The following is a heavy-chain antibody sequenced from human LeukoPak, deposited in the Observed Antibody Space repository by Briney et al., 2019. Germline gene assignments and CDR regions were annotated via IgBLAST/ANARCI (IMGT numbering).Heavy chain of an antibody. CDR3: AKDFGDSYGSDY. CDR2: ISGSGGST. J-gene: IGHJ4*02. V-gene: IGHV3-23*01. Sequence: GGSLRLSCAASGFTVNTNYMSWVRQAPGKGLEWVSVISGSGGSTYYADSVKGRFTISRDNSKNTLYLQMNSLRAEDTAVYYCAKDFGDSYGSDYWGQGTLVTVSS. D-gene: IGHD5-18*01. CDR1: GFTVNTNY.